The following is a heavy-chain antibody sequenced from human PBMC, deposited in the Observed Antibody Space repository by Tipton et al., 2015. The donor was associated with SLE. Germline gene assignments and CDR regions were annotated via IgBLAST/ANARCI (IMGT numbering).Heavy chain of an antibody. CDR2: ILYSGDT. J-gene: IGHJ4*02. V-gene: IGHV4-59*11. CDR1: GGSITSHY. D-gene: IGHD4-17*01. CDR3: ARDDPNGDGGGIPGDY. Sequence: TLSLTCTVSGGSITSHYWSWIRQPPGKGLEWIGNILYSGDTNYNPSLKSRVTISLDTSRKQFSLSLNSVTAADTAVYFCARDDPNGDGGGIPGDYWGQGTLATVS.